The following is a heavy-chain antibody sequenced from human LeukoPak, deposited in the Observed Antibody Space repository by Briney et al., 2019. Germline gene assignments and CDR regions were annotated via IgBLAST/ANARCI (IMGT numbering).Heavy chain of an antibody. CDR1: GFTFSSYS. CDR2: ISSSSSYI. V-gene: IGHV3-21*04. D-gene: IGHD3-9*01. Sequence: PGGSLRLSCAASGFTFSSYSMNWVRQAPGKGLEWVSSISSSSSYIYYADSVKGRFTISRDNAKNSLYLQMNSLRAEDTAVYYCAKGGPGAKRGVLNYWGQGTLVTVSS. J-gene: IGHJ4*02. CDR3: AKGGPGAKRGVLNY.